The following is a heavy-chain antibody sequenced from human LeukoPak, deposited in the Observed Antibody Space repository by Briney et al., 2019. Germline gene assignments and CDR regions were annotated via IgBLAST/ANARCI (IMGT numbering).Heavy chain of an antibody. CDR2: ISSSSINI. CDR1: GFTFSGYS. D-gene: IGHD2-15*01. J-gene: IGHJ6*02. CDR3: ARDTCSGGSCYFRGYQGGMDV. Sequence: GGSLRLSCATSGFTFSGYSMNWVRQAPGKGLEWISYISSSSINIHYGDSVKGRFTISRDNAENSLYLQMNSLRAEDTAVYYCARDTCSGGSCYFRGYQGGMDVWGQGTTVTVSS. V-gene: IGHV3-48*01.